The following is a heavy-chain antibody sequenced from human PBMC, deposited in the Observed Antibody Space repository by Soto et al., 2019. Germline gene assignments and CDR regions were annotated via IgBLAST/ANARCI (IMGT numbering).Heavy chain of an antibody. J-gene: IGHJ5*02. CDR2: IYYSGST. D-gene: IGHD3-3*01. CDR3: ARQYYDFWSGKTEGGVQFWFDP. V-gene: IGHV4-39*01. CDR1: GGSISSSSYY. Sequence: PSETLSLTCTASGGSISSSSYYWGWIRQPPGKGLEWIGSIYYSGSTYYNPSLKSRATISVDTSKDQFSLKLSSVTAADTAVYYWARQYYDFWSGKTEGGVQFWFDPWGQGTLVTVSS.